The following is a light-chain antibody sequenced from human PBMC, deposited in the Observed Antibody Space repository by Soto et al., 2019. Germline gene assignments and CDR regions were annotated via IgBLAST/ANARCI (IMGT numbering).Light chain of an antibody. V-gene: IGKV1-5*01. J-gene: IGKJ2*01. Sequence: DIQMTQSPSTLSASVGDRVTITCRASQSISSWLAWYQQKPGKAPKLLIYDASSLESGVPSRLSGSGSGTEFTLTISSLQPDYFATYYCQQYNSYQYTFGQGTKLEIK. CDR2: DAS. CDR1: QSISSW. CDR3: QQYNSYQYT.